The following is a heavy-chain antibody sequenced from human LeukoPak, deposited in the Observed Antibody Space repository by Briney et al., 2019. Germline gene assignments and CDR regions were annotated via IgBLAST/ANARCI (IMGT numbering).Heavy chain of an antibody. V-gene: IGHV3-30*02. CDR1: GFTFSRNG. J-gene: IGHJ4*02. D-gene: IGHD2-15*01. CDR3: AKDGWTCSGGNCYFAY. Sequence: GGSLRLSCAASGFTFSRNGMHGVRQAPGRGLEWVAFIRYDGSNENYADSVKGRFSISRDNSQSTLYLQMNSLRAEDTAVYYCAKDGWTCSGGNCYFAYWGQGTLVTVSS. CDR2: IRYDGSNE.